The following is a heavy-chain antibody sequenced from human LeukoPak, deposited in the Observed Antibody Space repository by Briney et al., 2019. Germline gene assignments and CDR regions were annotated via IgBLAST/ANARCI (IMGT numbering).Heavy chain of an antibody. CDR2: IIPIFGTA. Sequence: GASVKVSCKASGGTFSSYAISWVRQAPGQGLEWMGGIIPIFGTANYAQKFQGRVTITADESTSTAYMELSSLRSEDTALYYCARGIAQIGWGLYSSSSRGMDVWGQGTTVTVSS. V-gene: IGHV1-69*13. CDR3: ARGIAQIGWGLYSSSSRGMDV. CDR1: GGTFSSYA. D-gene: IGHD6-6*01. J-gene: IGHJ6*02.